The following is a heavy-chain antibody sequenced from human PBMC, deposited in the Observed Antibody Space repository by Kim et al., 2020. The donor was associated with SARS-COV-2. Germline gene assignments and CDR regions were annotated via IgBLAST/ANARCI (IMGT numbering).Heavy chain of an antibody. CDR2: IYYSGST. J-gene: IGHJ4*02. V-gene: IGHV4-39*01. Sequence: SETLSLTCTVSGGSISSSSYYWGWIRQPPGKGLEWIGSIYYSGSTYYNPSLKSRVTISVDTSKNQFSLKLSSVTAADTAVYYCARHPRDIVVVPAAIYYWGQGTLVTVSS. CDR1: GGSISSSSYY. D-gene: IGHD2-2*01. CDR3: ARHPRDIVVVPAAIYY.